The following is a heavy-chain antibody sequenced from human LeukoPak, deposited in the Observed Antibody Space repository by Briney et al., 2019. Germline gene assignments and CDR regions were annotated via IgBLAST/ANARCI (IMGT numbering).Heavy chain of an antibody. Sequence: RASVKVSCKASGGTFSSYAISWVRQAPGQGLEWMGGIIPIFGTANYAQKFQGRVTITADESTSTAYMELSSLRSEDTAVYYCARREPNWGSNWFDPWGQGTLVTVSS. CDR2: IIPIFGTA. V-gene: IGHV1-69*01. CDR3: ARREPNWGSNWFDP. D-gene: IGHD7-27*01. J-gene: IGHJ5*02. CDR1: GGTFSSYA.